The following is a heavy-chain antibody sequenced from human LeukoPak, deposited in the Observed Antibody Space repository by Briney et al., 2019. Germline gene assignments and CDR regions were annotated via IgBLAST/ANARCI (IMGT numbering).Heavy chain of an antibody. V-gene: IGHV4-38-2*02. D-gene: IGHD3-22*01. Sequence: MPSETLSLTCAVSGYFISSGYYWGWIRQPPGKGLEWIGSMYHSGNTYFNPSLKSRVTISVDTSKNQFSLKLSSVTAADTAVYYCARDHYYDSSGHNYFDYWGQGTLVTVSS. CDR1: GYFISSGYY. CDR2: MYHSGNT. CDR3: ARDHYYDSSGHNYFDY. J-gene: IGHJ4*02.